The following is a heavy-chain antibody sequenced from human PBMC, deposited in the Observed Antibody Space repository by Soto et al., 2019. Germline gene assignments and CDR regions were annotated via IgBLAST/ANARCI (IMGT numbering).Heavy chain of an antibody. Sequence: SETLSLTCSVSGGSVSDKTYYWSWIRQPPGKRLEWIGYVYYSGTTNYNPSLKSRVTISVDLSKNRFSLRLSSVTTADTALYYCARTTSVPNTHRTKYWCDDWGQRTLVSVS. CDR3: ARTTSVPNTHRTKYWCDD. D-gene: IGHD2-8*02. V-gene: IGHV4-61*01. CDR2: VYYSGTT. CDR1: GGSVSDKTYY. J-gene: IGHJ4*02.